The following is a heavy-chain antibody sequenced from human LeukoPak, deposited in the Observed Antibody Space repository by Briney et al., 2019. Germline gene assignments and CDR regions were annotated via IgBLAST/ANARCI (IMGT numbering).Heavy chain of an antibody. V-gene: IGHV1-18*01. Sequence: ASVKVSCKASGYTFTSYSISWVRQAPGQGLEWMGWISAYNGNTIYAQKVKGRVTMTTDTSTSTAYMELRSPKSDDTAVYYCARASYCGDGSCYSDYWGQGTLVTVSS. D-gene: IGHD2-21*01. CDR2: ISAYNGNT. CDR1: GYTFTSYS. CDR3: ARASYCGDGSCYSDY. J-gene: IGHJ4*02.